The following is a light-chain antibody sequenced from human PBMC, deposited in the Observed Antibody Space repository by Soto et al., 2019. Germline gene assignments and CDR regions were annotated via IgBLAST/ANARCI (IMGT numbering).Light chain of an antibody. Sequence: QSALTQPASVSGSPGQSITISCTGTSSDVDGFNYVSWYQQHPGKVPKLIIYDVNDRPSGVSDRFSGSKSGNTASLTISGLQAEDEADYFCSAYTSDTMHVLFGGGTKLTVL. J-gene: IGLJ2*01. V-gene: IGLV2-14*01. CDR3: SAYTSDTMHVL. CDR2: DVN. CDR1: SSDVDGFNY.